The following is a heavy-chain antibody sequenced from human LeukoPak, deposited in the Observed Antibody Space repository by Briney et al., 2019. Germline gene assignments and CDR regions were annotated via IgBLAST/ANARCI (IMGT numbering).Heavy chain of an antibody. CDR3: AELGITMIGGV. CDR2: ISWNSDTI. D-gene: IGHD3-10*02. CDR1: GFTFDDYA. J-gene: IGHJ6*04. Sequence: GRSLRLSCAVSGFTFDDYAMHWVRQVPGKGPEWVSGISWNSDTIGYGDSVKGRFTISRDNAKNSLYLQMNSLRAEDTAVYYCAELGITMIGGVWGKGTTVTISS. V-gene: IGHV3-9*01.